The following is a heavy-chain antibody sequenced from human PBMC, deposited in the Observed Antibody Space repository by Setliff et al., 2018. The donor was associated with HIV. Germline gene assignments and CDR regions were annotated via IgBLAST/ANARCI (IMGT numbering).Heavy chain of an antibody. CDR2: ITGGGDKI. CDR3: ARDDAVGGGYLDY. D-gene: IGHD6-19*01. Sequence: GGSLRLSCAASGFIFSNYGMTWVRQSPGKRLQRLTAITGGGDKIDYINSVKGRFTISRDNSKNMLYLEMTSLRAEDTAVYYCARDDAVGGGYLDYWGQGTLVTVSS. CDR1: GFIFSNYG. J-gene: IGHJ4*02. V-gene: IGHV3-23*01.